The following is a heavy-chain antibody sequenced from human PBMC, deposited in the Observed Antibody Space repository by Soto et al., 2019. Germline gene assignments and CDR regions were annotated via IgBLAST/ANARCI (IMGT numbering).Heavy chain of an antibody. CDR1: GFTFSDYY. CDR2: ISSSSSYT. Sequence: QVQLVESGGGLVKPGGSLRLSCAASGFTFSDYYMSWIRQAPGKGLEWVSYISSSSSYTNYADSVKGRFTISRDNAKNSLYLQMNSLRAEDTAVYYCARDVARGPYSSRRGGGYWGQGTLVTVSS. V-gene: IGHV3-11*06. CDR3: ARDVARGPYSSRRGGGY. J-gene: IGHJ4*02. D-gene: IGHD6-19*01.